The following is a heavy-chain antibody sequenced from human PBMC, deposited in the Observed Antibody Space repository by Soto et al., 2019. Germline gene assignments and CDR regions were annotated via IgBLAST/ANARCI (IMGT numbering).Heavy chain of an antibody. CDR2: TITMLGTP. CDR3: ARPLRDRSYYYGMAV. J-gene: IGHJ6*02. Sequence: QVQLVQSGAEMQQPGASVRVSCKASGGTFSKYAFSWVRQAPGQGLEWLGGTITMLGTPNYAQKFQGRVAISADESTATVYMELSSLRSEDTAVYFCARPLRDRSYYYGMAVWGQGTTVTVSS. CDR1: GGTFSKYA. V-gene: IGHV1-69*01. D-gene: IGHD3-22*01.